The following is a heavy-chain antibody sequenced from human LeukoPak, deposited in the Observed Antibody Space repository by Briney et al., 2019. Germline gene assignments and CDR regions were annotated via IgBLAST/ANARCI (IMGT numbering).Heavy chain of an antibody. V-gene: IGHV1-69*04. D-gene: IGHD3-9*01. CDR1: GGTFSSYA. J-gene: IGHJ4*02. CDR3: ARGVTNLRLGVYYFDY. Sequence: ASVKVSCKASGGTFSSYAISWVRQAPGQGLEWMGRIIPILGIANYAQKFQGRVTITADKSTSTAYMELSSLRSEDTAVYYCARGVTNLRLGVYYFDYWGQGTLVTVSS. CDR2: IIPILGIA.